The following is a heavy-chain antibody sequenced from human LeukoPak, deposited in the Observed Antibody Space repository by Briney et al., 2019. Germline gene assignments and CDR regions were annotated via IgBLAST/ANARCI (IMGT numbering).Heavy chain of an antibody. V-gene: IGHV1-18*01. Sequence: ASVKVPCKASGYTFTSYGISWVRQAPGQGLEWMGWISAYNGNTNYAQKLQGRVTMTTDTSTSTAYMELRSLRSDDTAVYYCARDASGIVGATTFDYWGQGTLVTVSS. CDR1: GYTFTSYG. CDR3: ARDASGIVGATTFDY. D-gene: IGHD1-26*01. J-gene: IGHJ4*02. CDR2: ISAYNGNT.